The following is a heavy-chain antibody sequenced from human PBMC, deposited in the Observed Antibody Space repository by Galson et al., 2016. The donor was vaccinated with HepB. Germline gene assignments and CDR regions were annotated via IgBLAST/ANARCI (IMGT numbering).Heavy chain of an antibody. CDR3: ASSLDQLLYDH. CDR2: INPSVGST. D-gene: IGHD2-2*02. V-gene: IGHV1-46*01. Sequence: SVKVSCKASGHTFMSYYIHWVRQAPGQGLEWMGIINPSVGSTTYAQKFQGRVTMTRDTSTSTVYMELSSLRSDDTAVYYCASSLDQLLYDHWGQGTLVTVSS. J-gene: IGHJ4*02. CDR1: GHTFMSYY.